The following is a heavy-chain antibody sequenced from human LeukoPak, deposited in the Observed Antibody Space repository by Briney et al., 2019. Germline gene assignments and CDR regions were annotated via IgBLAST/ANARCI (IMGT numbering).Heavy chain of an antibody. V-gene: IGHV4-59*11. D-gene: IGHD4-17*01. CDR1: GGSISSHY. Sequence: SETLSLTCTVSGGSISSHYWSWIRQPPGKGLEWMGYIYYSGSAKYNPSLKSRVTISVDTSKNQFSLKLSSVTAADTAVYYCARYAGDHASYYFDYWGQGTLVTVSS. J-gene: IGHJ4*02. CDR3: ARYAGDHASYYFDY. CDR2: IYYSGSA.